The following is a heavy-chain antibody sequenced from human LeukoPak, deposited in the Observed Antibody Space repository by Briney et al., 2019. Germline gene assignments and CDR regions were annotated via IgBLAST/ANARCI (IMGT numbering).Heavy chain of an antibody. CDR3: ARAYDSSGYSNWYFDL. D-gene: IGHD3-22*01. CDR2: INPNSGGT. V-gene: IGHV1-2*02. CDR1: GYTFIGYY. Sequence: ASVKVSCKASGYTFIGYYMHWVRQAPGRGLEWMGWINPNSGGTNYAQKFQGRVTMTRDTSISTVYMELSRLRSDDTAVYYCARAYDSSGYSNWYFDLWGRGTLVTVSS. J-gene: IGHJ2*01.